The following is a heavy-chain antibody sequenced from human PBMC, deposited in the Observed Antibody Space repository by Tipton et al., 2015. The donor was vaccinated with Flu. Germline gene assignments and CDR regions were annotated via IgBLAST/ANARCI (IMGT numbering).Heavy chain of an antibody. J-gene: IGHJ4*02. V-gene: IGHV4-38-2*01. Sequence: GLVKPSETLSLTCAVSGYSISSTYYWGWVRQPPGKGLEWIGTIYHSGSTYYNPSLKSRLTMSVDTSKNQFSLKLSSVTAADTAVYYCARHTGDSVRGVIDYWGQGNLVTVSS. CDR2: IYHSGST. CDR1: GYSISSTYY. D-gene: IGHD3-10*02. CDR3: ARHTGDSVRGVIDY.